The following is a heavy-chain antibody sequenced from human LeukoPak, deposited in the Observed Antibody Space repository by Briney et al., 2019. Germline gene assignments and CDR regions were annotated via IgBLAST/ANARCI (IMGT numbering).Heavy chain of an antibody. CDR2: IKRDGSEK. V-gene: IGHV3-7*01. Sequence: GGSLRLSCAASRFTFTDYWMSWVRQVPGKGLEWVANIKRDGSEKYYVDSVKGRLTISRDNAKNSLYLQINSLRAEDTAVYYCARKDWDSILLYYYGMDVWGQGTTVTVSS. CDR3: ARKDWDSILLYYYGMDV. CDR1: RFTFTDYW. J-gene: IGHJ6*02. D-gene: IGHD1-26*01.